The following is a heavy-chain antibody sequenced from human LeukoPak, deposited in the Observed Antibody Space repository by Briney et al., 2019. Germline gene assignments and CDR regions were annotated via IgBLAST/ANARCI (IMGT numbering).Heavy chain of an antibody. Sequence: SETLSLTCAVYGGSFSGYYWSWIRQPPGKGLEWIGEINHSGSTNYNPSLKSRVTISVDTSKNQFSLKLSSVTAADTAVYYCARGYLEWLFCYFDYWGQGTLVTVSS. CDR3: ARGYLEWLFCYFDY. CDR2: INHSGST. V-gene: IGHV4-34*01. D-gene: IGHD3-3*01. J-gene: IGHJ4*02. CDR1: GGSFSGYY.